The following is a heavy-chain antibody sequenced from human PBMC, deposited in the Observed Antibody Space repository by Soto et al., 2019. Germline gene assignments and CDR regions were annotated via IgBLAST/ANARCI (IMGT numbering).Heavy chain of an antibody. D-gene: IGHD1-1*01. V-gene: IGHV1-69*01. CDR1: GVTFSSYA. Sequence: QVQLLQSGAEVTKPGSSVKVSCKASGVTFSSYAICWVRQAPGQGLEWMGGIIPIVGTANYAQKFQGRVTITADESTRTAYMELRSLRSEYTAVYYCARDYQLPSYKLVYYFEYWGPGNLVTVSS. CDR3: ARDYQLPSYKLVYYFEY. CDR2: IIPIVGTA. J-gene: IGHJ4*01.